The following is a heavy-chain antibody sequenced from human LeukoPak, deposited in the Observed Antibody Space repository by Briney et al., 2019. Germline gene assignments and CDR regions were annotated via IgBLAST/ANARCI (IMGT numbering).Heavy chain of an antibody. J-gene: IGHJ4*02. V-gene: IGHV3-7*01. Sequence: GGSLRLSCAASGFTFSNYWMTWVRQAPGKGLEWVANIEQDGSEKNYVDSVKGRFTISRDNAKNSLYLQMNSLRVEDTAVYYCARDLYHDYVWGSYLPDWGQGTLVTVSS. CDR3: ARDLYHDYVWGSYLPD. CDR1: GFTFSNYW. D-gene: IGHD3-16*02. CDR2: IEQDGSEK.